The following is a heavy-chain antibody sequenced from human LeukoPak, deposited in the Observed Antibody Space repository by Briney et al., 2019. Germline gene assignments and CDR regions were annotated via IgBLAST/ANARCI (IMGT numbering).Heavy chain of an antibody. CDR2: ISDRGDAT. Sequence: GGSLRLSCAVSGFTFHTEAMTWVRQGPGKGLEWVSTISDRGDATYYTDSVKGRFTISRDNSKNTVYLQMNSLRAEDTALYYCAKGLGFLPQFDYWGQGTLVAVSS. V-gene: IGHV3-23*01. D-gene: IGHD7-27*01. CDR1: GFTFHTEA. J-gene: IGHJ4*02. CDR3: AKGLGFLPQFDY.